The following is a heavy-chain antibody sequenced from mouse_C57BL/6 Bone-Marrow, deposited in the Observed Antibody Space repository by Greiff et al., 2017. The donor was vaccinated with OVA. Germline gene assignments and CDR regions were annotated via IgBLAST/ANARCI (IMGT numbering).Heavy chain of an antibody. CDR3: TRRVWFAY. CDR1: GFNIKDDY. J-gene: IGHJ3*01. CDR2: IDPENGDT. V-gene: IGHV14-4*01. Sequence: EVKLMESGAELVRPGASVKLSCTASGFNIKDDYMHWVKQRPEQGLEWIGWIDPENGDTEYASKSQGKATITADTSSNTAYLQLSSLTSEDTAVYYCTRRVWFAYWGQGTLVTVSA.